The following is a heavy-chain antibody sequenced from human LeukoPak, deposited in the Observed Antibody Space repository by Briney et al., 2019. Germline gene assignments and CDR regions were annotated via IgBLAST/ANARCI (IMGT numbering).Heavy chain of an antibody. V-gene: IGHV3-30*02. Sequence: PGGSLRLSCVVSGFSFHNLGMHWVRQAPGKGLEWVAFMRYDGSQILYTDSVKGRFIISRDNSKSTLHLQIDRLRVDDTAVYYCAKRLWFQVSLGGRSDSWGQGTLVTVSP. CDR2: MRYDGSQI. D-gene: IGHD3-10*01. J-gene: IGHJ4*02. CDR3: AKRLWFQVSLGGRSDS. CDR1: GFSFHNLG.